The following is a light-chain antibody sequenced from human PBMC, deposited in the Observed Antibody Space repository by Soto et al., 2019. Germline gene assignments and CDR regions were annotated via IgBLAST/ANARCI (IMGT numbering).Light chain of an antibody. V-gene: IGLV1-44*01. CDR1: SSNIGSDT. CDR3: SSWDDSLNGVV. CDR2: NNN. Sequence: QSVLTQPPSASGTPGQRVTISCSGSSSNIGSDTVNWYQQLPGTAPKRLIYNNNQLHSGFPDRFSGSQSDTSASLAICGLQSENGADYYLSSWDDSLNGVVFCGGTKLTVL. J-gene: IGLJ2*01.